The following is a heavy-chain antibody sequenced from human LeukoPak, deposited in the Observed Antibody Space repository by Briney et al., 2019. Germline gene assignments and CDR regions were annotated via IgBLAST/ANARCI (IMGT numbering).Heavy chain of an antibody. J-gene: IGHJ4*02. CDR2: IYYTGST. CDR1: GGSISRDY. CDR3: ARESSGYSYGIDY. V-gene: IGHV4-59*01. Sequence: SETLSLTCTVSGGSISRDYWSWIRQPPGKGLEWIGYIYYTGSTNYNPSLKSRVTTSVDTSKNQFSLKLSSVTAADTAVYYCARESSGYSYGIDYWGQGTLVTVSS. D-gene: IGHD5-18*01.